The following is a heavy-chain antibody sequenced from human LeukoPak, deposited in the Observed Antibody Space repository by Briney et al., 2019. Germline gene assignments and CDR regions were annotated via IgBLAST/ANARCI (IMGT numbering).Heavy chain of an antibody. CDR1: GYTFSSYG. CDR2: ISGYNDNT. J-gene: IGHJ4*02. V-gene: IGHV1-18*01. CDR3: ARGESQRPTPFDY. Sequence: GASVKVSCKASGYTFSSYGINWVRQAPGQGLEWMGWISGYNDNTNYAQNLQVRVTMTTDTSTGTAYMELRSLRSDDTAVYYCARGESQRPTPFDYWGQGTLVTVSS.